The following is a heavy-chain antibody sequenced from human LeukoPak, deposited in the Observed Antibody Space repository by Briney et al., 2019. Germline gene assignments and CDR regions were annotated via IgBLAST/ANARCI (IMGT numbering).Heavy chain of an antibody. CDR1: GYSFTSYW. CDR3: ARGSSPWGWFDP. J-gene: IGHJ5*02. D-gene: IGHD6-13*01. CDR2: IYPGDSDT. Sequence: GESLKISCKGSGYSFTSYWIGWVRRMPGKGLEWMGIIYPGDSDTRYSPSFQGQVTVSADRSINTAYLQWSSLRASDTAIYYCARGSSPWGWFDPWGQGTLVTVSS. V-gene: IGHV5-51*01.